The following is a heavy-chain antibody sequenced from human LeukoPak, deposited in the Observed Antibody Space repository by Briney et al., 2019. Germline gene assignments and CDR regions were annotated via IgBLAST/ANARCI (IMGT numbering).Heavy chain of an antibody. D-gene: IGHD3-3*01. J-gene: IGHJ6*03. CDR2: IIPIFGTA. CDR1: GGTFSSYA. V-gene: IGHV1-69*06. CDR3: ARDSPGVVGYYYYYYMDV. Sequence: SVKVSCKASGGTFSSYAISWVRQAPGQGLEWMGGIIPIFGTANYAQKFQGRVTITADKSTSTAYMELSSLRSEDTAVYYCARDSPGVVGYYYYYYMDVWGKGTTVTVSS.